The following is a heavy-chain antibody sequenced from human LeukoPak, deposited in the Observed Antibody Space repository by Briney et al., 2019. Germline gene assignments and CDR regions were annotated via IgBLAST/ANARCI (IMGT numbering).Heavy chain of an antibody. CDR2: INPNSGGT. D-gene: IGHD1-7*01. V-gene: IGHV1-2*02. Sequence: ASVKVSCTASGYTFTVYYMHWVRQAPGQGLEWMGWINPNSGGTNYAQKFQGRVTMTRDTSVSTAYMELSRLRSDDTAVYYCARVDNWNYNYWGQGTLVTVSS. CDR1: GYTFTVYY. J-gene: IGHJ4*02. CDR3: ARVDNWNYNY.